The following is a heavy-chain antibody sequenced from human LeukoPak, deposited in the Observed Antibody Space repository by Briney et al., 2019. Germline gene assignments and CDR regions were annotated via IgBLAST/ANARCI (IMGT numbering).Heavy chain of an antibody. CDR2: ISGSGGST. J-gene: IGHJ4*02. V-gene: IGHV3-23*01. CDR3: ARDLRVVPDY. Sequence: GGSLRLSCAASGFTFSSYGMSWVRQAPGKGLEWVSAISGSGGSTYYADSVKGRFTISRDNSKNTLYLQMNSLRAEDTAVYYCARDLRVVPDYWGQGTLVTVSS. CDR1: GFTFSSYG. D-gene: IGHD2-8*02.